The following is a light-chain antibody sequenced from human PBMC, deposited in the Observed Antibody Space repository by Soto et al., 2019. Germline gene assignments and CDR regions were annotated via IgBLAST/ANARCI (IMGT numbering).Light chain of an antibody. Sequence: QSVLTQPPSASGTPGQRVTISCSGSTSNIGSNTVNWYQQLPRTAPKLLIYSNNERPSGVPDRFSGSKSGTSASLATSGLQSEDEADDYCSTWDDSLNGVVFGGGTKLTVL. J-gene: IGLJ3*02. CDR2: SNN. CDR1: TSNIGSNT. CDR3: STWDDSLNGVV. V-gene: IGLV1-44*01.